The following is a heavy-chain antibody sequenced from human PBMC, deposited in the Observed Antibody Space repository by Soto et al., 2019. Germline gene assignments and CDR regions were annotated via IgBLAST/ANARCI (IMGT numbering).Heavy chain of an antibody. Sequence: ASVKVSCKASGYTFTSYGISWVRQAPGQGLEWLGWVSPYDGYTNYAQILQGRVSMTTDTSTKTAYMEVRSLRSDDTAVYYCAGGGYYDSSGSRNYFYYGLNVWGQGTTVTASS. J-gene: IGHJ6*02. D-gene: IGHD3-22*01. V-gene: IGHV1-18*01. CDR1: GYTFTSYG. CDR3: AGGGYYDSSGSRNYFYYGLNV. CDR2: VSPYDGYT.